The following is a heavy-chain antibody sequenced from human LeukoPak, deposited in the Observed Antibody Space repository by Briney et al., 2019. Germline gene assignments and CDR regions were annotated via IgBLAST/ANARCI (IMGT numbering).Heavy chain of an antibody. V-gene: IGHV4-34*01. CDR2: INHSGST. D-gene: IGHD2-2*03. J-gene: IGHJ4*02. CDR3: ARDGLGFDY. Sequence: SETLSLTCAVSGGSFCGYYWSWIRQPPGKGLEWIGEINHSGSTNYNPSLKSRVTISVDTSKNQFSLKLSSVTAADTAVYYCARDGLGFDYWGQGTLVTVSS. CDR1: GGSFCGYY.